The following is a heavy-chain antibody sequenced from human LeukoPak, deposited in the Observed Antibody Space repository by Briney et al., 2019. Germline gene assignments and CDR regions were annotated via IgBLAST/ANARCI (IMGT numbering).Heavy chain of an antibody. V-gene: IGHV3-30*02. D-gene: IGHD3-22*01. CDR1: GFTFSSYG. Sequence: PGGSLRLSCAASGFTFSSYGMHWVRQAPGKGLEWVAFIRYDGSNKYYADSVKGRFAISRDNSKNTLYLQMNSLRAEDTAVYYCAKGSRGEYYYDSKNWFDPWGQGTLVTVSS. CDR3: AKGSRGEYYYDSKNWFDP. J-gene: IGHJ5*02. CDR2: IRYDGSNK.